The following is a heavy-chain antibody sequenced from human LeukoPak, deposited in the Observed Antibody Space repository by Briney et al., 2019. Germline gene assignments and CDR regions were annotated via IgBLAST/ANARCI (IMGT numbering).Heavy chain of an antibody. CDR2: IKQDGREK. V-gene: IGHV3-7*01. Sequence: GGSLRLSCAASGFTFSSYGMSWVRQAPGKGLEWVSNIKQDGREKYYVDSVKGRFTISRDNAKNSLYLQMNSLRAEDTAVYYCARVEDYDILTGFDYWGQGTLVTVSS. D-gene: IGHD3-9*01. CDR1: GFTFSSYG. J-gene: IGHJ4*02. CDR3: ARVEDYDILTGFDY.